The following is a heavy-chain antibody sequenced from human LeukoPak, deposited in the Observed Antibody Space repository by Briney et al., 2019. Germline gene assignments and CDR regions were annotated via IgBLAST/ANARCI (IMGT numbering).Heavy chain of an antibody. V-gene: IGHV3-48*01. J-gene: IGHJ5*02. D-gene: IGHD6-13*01. CDR1: GFTFSSYS. CDR3: ARDDSSSWYDWFDP. CDR2: ISSSSSTI. Sequence: GGSLRLSCAASGFTFSSYSMNWVRQAPGKGLEWVSYISSSSSTIYYADSVKGRFTISRDNANNSLYLQMHSLRAEDTAVYYCARDDSSSWYDWFDPWGQGTLVTVSS.